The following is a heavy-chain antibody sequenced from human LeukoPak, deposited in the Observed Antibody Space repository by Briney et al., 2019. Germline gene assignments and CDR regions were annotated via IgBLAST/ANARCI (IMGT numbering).Heavy chain of an antibody. Sequence: PQTLSLTCSVSGGSISSDGYYWSWIRQPPGKGLEWIGYIYHSGTTYYNPSLKSRVTISVDRSKNQFSLRLSSVTAADTAVYYCARDLKGNDYWGQGTLVTVSS. CDR3: ARDLKGNDY. J-gene: IGHJ4*02. CDR2: IYHSGTT. CDR1: GGSISSDGYY. V-gene: IGHV4-30-2*01.